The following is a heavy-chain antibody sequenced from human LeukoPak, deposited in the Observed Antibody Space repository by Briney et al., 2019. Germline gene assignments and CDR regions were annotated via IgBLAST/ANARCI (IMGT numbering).Heavy chain of an antibody. J-gene: IGHJ4*02. CDR2: ISAYNGNT. D-gene: IGHD6-13*01. V-gene: IGHV1-18*01. CDR1: GYTFTSYG. CDR3: GEGLAAAGPKNFDY. Sequence: ASMKVSCKASGYTFTSYGISWVRQAPGQGLEWMGWISAYNGNTNYAQKLQGRVTMTTDTSTSTAYMELRSLRADDTAVYYCGEGLAAAGPKNFDYWGQGTLVTVSS.